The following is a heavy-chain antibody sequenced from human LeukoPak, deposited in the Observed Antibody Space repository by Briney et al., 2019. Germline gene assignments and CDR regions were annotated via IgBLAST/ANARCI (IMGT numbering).Heavy chain of an antibody. CDR1: GFTFSSYS. CDR2: ISSSSSYI. D-gene: IGHD3-10*01. Sequence: PGGSLRLSCVASGFTFSSYSINWVRQAPGKGLEWVSSISSSSSYIYYADSVKGRFTISRDNSKNTLYLQMNSLRAEDTAVYYCAKDTYYYGSGSYKGWGQGTLVTVSS. V-gene: IGHV3-21*04. CDR3: AKDTYYYGSGSYKG. J-gene: IGHJ4*02.